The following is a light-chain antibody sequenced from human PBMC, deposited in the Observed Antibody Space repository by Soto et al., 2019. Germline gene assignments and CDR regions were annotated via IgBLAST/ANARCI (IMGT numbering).Light chain of an antibody. CDR3: SSYTTSTTVV. J-gene: IGLJ2*01. Sequence: QSALTQAASVSGSPGQSITISCTGTSSDVGYYNYVSWYQQHPGKAPKLMIYDVSNRPSGVSSRFSGSKSGNTASLTISGLQAEDETDYYCSSYTTSTTVVFGGGTKLTVL. V-gene: IGLV2-14*01. CDR1: SSDVGYYNY. CDR2: DVS.